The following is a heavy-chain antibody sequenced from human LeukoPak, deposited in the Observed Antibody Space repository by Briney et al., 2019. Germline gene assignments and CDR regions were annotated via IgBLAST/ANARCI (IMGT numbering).Heavy chain of an antibody. V-gene: IGHV1-18*01. J-gene: IGHJ3*02. CDR2: ISAYNGNT. Sequence: ASVKVSCKASGYTFTSYGISWVRQAPGQGLEWMGWISAYNGNTNYAQKLQGRVTMTTDTSTSTAYMELRSLRSDDTAVYYCAYCSSTSCYDAFDIWGQGTMVTVSS. CDR1: GYTFTSYG. CDR3: AYCSSTSCYDAFDI. D-gene: IGHD2-2*01.